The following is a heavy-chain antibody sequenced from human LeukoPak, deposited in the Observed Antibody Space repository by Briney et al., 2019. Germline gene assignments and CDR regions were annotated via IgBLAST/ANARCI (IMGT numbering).Heavy chain of an antibody. V-gene: IGHV1-2*02. J-gene: IGHJ4*02. CDR2: INPNSGGT. CDR1: GYTFTGYY. CDR3: AREGTTYYYGSGSPPDY. Sequence: ASVKVSCKASGYTFTGYYMHWVRQAPGQGLEWMGWINPNSGGTNYAQKFQGRVTMTRDTSISTAYMELSRLRSDDTAVYYCAREGTTYYYGSGSPPDYWGQGTLVTVSS. D-gene: IGHD3-10*01.